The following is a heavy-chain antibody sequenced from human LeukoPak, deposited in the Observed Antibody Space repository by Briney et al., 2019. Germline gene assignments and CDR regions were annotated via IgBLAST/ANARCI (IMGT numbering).Heavy chain of an antibody. CDR1: GFTFSGSA. V-gene: IGHV3-73*01. J-gene: IGHJ3*02. Sequence: PGGSLRLSCAASGFTFSGSAMHWVRQPPRTRPQRVGRLRSQAHSYATAYAASVKGRFTISRDDSKNTAYLQMNSLKTEDTAVYYCTRHGGRDYYDSSEDAFDIWGQGTMVIVSS. D-gene: IGHD3-22*01. CDR2: LRSQAHSYAT. CDR3: TRHGGRDYYDSSEDAFDI.